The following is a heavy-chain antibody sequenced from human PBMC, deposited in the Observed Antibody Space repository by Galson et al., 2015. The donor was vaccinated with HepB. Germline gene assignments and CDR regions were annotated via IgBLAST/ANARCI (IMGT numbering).Heavy chain of an antibody. D-gene: IGHD6-13*01. V-gene: IGHV3-30-3*01. Sequence: SLRLSCAASGFTFSSYAMHWVRQAPGKGLEWVAVISYDGSNKYYADSVKGRFTISRDNSKNTLYLQMNSLRAEDTAVYYCARDISRSIAAAGLLDYWGQGTLVTVSS. J-gene: IGHJ4*02. CDR1: GFTFSSYA. CDR2: ISYDGSNK. CDR3: ARDISRSIAAAGLLDY.